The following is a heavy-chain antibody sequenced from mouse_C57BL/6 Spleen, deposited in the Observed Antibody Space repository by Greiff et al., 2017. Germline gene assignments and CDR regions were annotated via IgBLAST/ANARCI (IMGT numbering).Heavy chain of an antibody. CDR2: IDPSASYT. D-gene: IGHD2-1*01. V-gene: IGHV1-69*01. CDR1: GYTFTSYW. J-gene: IGHJ4*01. Sequence: QVQLQQSGAELVMPGASVKLSCKASGYTFTSYWMHWVKQRPGQGLEWIGEIDPSASYTTSNQKFKGKSTLTVDNSSSTAYMQLSSLTSEYSAVYDCARGDGNSYAMDYWGQGTLVTVSS. CDR3: ARGDGNSYAMDY.